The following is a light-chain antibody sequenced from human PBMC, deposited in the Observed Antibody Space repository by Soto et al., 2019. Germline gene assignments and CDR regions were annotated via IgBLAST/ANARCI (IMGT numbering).Light chain of an antibody. Sequence: LPPVERGTLCCRARQSVSSNYLAWYQPEPGQGPRLLIYGASSRATGIPDRFSGSVSATDFTRTISGLEPEDFAVYHCQQYGSSPWTFGQGTEVDI. CDR1: QSVSSNY. CDR3: QQYGSSPWT. V-gene: IGKV3-20*01. J-gene: IGKJ1*01. CDR2: GAS.